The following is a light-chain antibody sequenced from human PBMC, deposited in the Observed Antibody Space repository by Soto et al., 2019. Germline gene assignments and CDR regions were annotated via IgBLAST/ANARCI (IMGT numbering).Light chain of an antibody. J-gene: IGLJ1*01. CDR1: SSDVGGYDH. CDR3: SSYSISTAYL. Sequence: QSALTQPASVSGSPGQSITISCTGTSSDVGGYDHVSWYQLHPGKAPKLMVFEVSNRPSGVSYRFSGSKSGNTASLTISGLQAEDEADYFCSSYSISTAYLXGTGTNSPS. CDR2: EVS. V-gene: IGLV2-14*01.